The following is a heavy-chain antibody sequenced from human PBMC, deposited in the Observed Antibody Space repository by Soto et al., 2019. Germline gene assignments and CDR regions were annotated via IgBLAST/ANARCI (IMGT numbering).Heavy chain of an antibody. V-gene: IGHV5-51*01. CDR2: IYPSDSDT. CDR1: GYSFTTNW. CDR3: ARLFGSGWSGFDP. D-gene: IGHD6-19*01. J-gene: IGHJ5*02. Sequence: PGESLKISCKGSGYSFTTNWIGWVRQMPGKGLEWMGIIYPSDSDTKYSPSFQGQVTISADKSITTAYLQWSSLKASDTAMYYWARLFGSGWSGFDPWGQGTLVTVSS.